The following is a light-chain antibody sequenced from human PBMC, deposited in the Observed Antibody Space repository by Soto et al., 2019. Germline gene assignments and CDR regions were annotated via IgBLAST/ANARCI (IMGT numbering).Light chain of an antibody. CDR2: DNN. CDR1: SSNIGTYY. CDR3: GAWDDSLRAVV. Sequence: QSVLTQPPSVSAAPGQRVTISCSGTSSNIGTYYVSWYQHLPGTAPKLLVYDNNKRPSEIPDRFSGSKSGTSATLGITGLQTGDEADYYCGAWDDSLRAVVFGGGTQLTVL. V-gene: IGLV1-51*01. J-gene: IGLJ2*01.